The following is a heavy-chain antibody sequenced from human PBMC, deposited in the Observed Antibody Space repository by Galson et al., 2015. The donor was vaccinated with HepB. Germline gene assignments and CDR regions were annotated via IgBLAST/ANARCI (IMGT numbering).Heavy chain of an antibody. V-gene: IGHV3-33*01. J-gene: IGHJ4*02. CDR3: ARDVGTIFGVGPGGY. D-gene: IGHD3-3*01. CDR2: IWYDGSNK. CDR1: GFTFSSYG. Sequence: SLRLSCAASGFTFSSYGMHWVRQAPGKGLEWVAVIWYDGSNKYYADSVKGRFTISRDNSKNTLYLQMNSLRAEDTAVYYCARDVGTIFGVGPGGYWGQGTLVTVSS.